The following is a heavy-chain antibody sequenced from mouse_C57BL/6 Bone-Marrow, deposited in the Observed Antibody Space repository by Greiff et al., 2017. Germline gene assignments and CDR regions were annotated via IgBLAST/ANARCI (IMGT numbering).Heavy chain of an antibody. CDR2: IWSGGST. CDR3: ASITTVVARRTYYAMDY. J-gene: IGHJ4*01. CDR1: GFSLTSYG. D-gene: IGHD1-1*01. Sequence: VQLVESGPGLVQPSQSLSITCTVSGFSLTSYGVHWVRQSPGKGLEWLGVIWSGGSTDYNAAFISRLSISKDNSKSQVFFKMNSLQADDTAIYYCASITTVVARRTYYAMDYWGQGTSVTVSS. V-gene: IGHV2-2*01.